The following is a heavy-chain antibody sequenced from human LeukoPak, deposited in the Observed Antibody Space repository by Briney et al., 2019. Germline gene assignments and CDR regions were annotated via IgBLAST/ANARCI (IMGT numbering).Heavy chain of an antibody. CDR3: ARRKSGWFDP. CDR2: IYYSGTT. Sequence: SETLSLTCTISGDSIGSGDYYWTWFRQPPGKGLEWISYIYYSGTTYYNPSLKSRVTISVETSKNQFSLKVSSVTAADTAVYYCARRKSGWFDPWGQGTLVTVSS. CDR1: GDSIGSGDYY. J-gene: IGHJ5*02. V-gene: IGHV4-30-4*01.